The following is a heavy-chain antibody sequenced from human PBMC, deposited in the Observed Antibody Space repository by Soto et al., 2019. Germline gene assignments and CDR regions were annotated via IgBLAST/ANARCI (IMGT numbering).Heavy chain of an antibody. J-gene: IGHJ4*02. Sequence: GGSLSLSCTASGFSFSSYAMSWVRQAPGKGLEWVSSLSGSGGRTHYAESVKGRFTISRDNSKNTVDLQMNSLRVDDTAVYYCTIVANDYWGQGTLVTVSS. V-gene: IGHV3-23*01. CDR3: TIVANDY. CDR2: LSGSGGRT. CDR1: GFSFSSYA. D-gene: IGHD3-16*02.